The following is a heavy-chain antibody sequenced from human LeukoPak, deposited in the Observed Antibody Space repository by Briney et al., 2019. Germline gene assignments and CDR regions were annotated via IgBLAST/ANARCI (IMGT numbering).Heavy chain of an antibody. CDR2: IDPSDAYT. V-gene: IGHV5-10-1*01. D-gene: IGHD6-13*01. J-gene: IGHJ5*02. Sequence: GESLKISCKASGYRVTSYWISWVRQMPGKGLEWMGRIDPSDAYTNYSPSFQGRVTISADNSITTAYLHFSGLRASDSGIYYCALGGISSSWYYWFDPWGQGTLVTVSS. CDR3: ALGGISSSWYYWFDP. CDR1: GYRVTSYW.